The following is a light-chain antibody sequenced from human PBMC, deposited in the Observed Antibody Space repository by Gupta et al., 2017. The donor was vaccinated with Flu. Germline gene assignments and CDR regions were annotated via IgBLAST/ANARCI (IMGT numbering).Light chain of an antibody. CDR1: TIDSKS. Sequence: KTARTTGEANTIDSKSLHCYPPSPGQAPVLFLYDDRDRRLGTPERVFGSNSGTTATLTVSGVAAGEEAAYYCQVWETRSGNYWVFGGGTKLTVL. J-gene: IGLJ3*02. V-gene: IGLV3-21*03. CDR2: DDR. CDR3: QVWETRSGNYWV.